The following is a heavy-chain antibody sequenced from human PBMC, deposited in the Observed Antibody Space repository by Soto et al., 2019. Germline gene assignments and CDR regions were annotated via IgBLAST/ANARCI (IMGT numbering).Heavy chain of an antibody. J-gene: IGHJ4*02. V-gene: IGHV4-39*02. CDR2: SSYSGTT. Sequence: QLQLQESGPGLVKPSETLSLTCTVSGGSIRSGSYYWAWIRQSTGKGLEWIGTSSYSGTTYYNPSLNSRVTVSVDLSKNLFSLRLNSVTAADTAVYFCVSRPISGFPYCPFDYWGRGVLVTVSS. CDR3: VSRPISGFPYCPFDY. CDR1: GGSIRSGSYY. D-gene: IGHD2-15*01.